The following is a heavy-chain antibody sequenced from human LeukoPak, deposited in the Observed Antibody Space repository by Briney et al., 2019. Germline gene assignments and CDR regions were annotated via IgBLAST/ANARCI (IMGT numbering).Heavy chain of an antibody. D-gene: IGHD5-24*01. V-gene: IGHV3-74*01. CDR3: ARDVEPRDGYKPAGS. Sequence: GGSLRLSCAASGFTFSSYWMHWVRQVPGKGLVWVSRMNSDGSSTTYADSVKGRFTISRDNAKNTLHLQMNSLRAEDTAVYYCARDVEPRDGYKPAGSWGQGTLVTVSS. J-gene: IGHJ5*02. CDR1: GFTFSSYW. CDR2: MNSDGSST.